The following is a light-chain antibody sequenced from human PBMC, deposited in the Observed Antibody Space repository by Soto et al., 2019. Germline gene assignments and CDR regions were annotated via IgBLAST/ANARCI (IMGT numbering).Light chain of an antibody. Sequence: QSVLTQPASVSGSPGQSITISCTGTSSDVGGYNFVSWYQQHPDKAPKLMIYDVTNRPSGVSNRISGSKSGNTASLTISGLQAEDEADYYCSSYTSISTYVFGTGTKSPS. CDR3: SSYTSISTYV. CDR2: DVT. J-gene: IGLJ1*01. CDR1: SSDVGGYNF. V-gene: IGLV2-14*01.